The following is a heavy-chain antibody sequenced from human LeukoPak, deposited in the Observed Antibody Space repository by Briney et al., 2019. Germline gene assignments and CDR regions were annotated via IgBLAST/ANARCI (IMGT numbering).Heavy chain of an antibody. Sequence: SVKVSCKASGGTFSSYAISWVRQAPGQGLEWMGGIIPIFGTANYAQKFQGRVTITTDESTSTAYMELSSLRSEDTAVYYCARDPVAARRQNYYYYYMDVWGKGTTVTVSS. CDR1: GGTFSSYA. J-gene: IGHJ6*03. CDR2: IIPIFGTA. V-gene: IGHV1-69*05. D-gene: IGHD6-6*01. CDR3: ARDPVAARRQNYYYYYMDV.